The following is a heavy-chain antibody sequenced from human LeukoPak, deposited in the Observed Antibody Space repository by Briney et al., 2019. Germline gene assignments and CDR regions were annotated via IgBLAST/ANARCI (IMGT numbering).Heavy chain of an antibody. CDR2: ICPGGTIT. V-gene: IGHV3-74*01. CDR3: VRDFRSADY. Sequence: GGSLRLSCTASGFSFSNYCTHWVRQTPGKGLIWVSRICPGGTITNYADSVKGRFTISRDDAKNMMFLQMNSLRADGTAVYYCVRDFRSADYWGQGILVTVSS. CDR1: GFSFSNYC. J-gene: IGHJ4*02.